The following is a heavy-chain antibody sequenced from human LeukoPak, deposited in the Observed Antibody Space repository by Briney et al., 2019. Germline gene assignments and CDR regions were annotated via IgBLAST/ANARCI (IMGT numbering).Heavy chain of an antibody. D-gene: IGHD3-22*01. CDR3: ARDYHDSSGHTYYFDN. Sequence: ASVKVSCKASGYTFSGSYVHWVRQAPGHGLGWMGWISPNTGGTTYAQEFQGRVTMTRDTSISTAYMELSRLRSDDTAVYYCARDYHDSSGHTYYFDNWGQGTLVTVSS. V-gene: IGHV1-2*02. CDR2: ISPNTGGT. J-gene: IGHJ4*02. CDR1: GYTFSGSY.